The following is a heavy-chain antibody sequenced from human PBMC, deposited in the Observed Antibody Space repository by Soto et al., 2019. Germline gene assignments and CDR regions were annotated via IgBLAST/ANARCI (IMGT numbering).Heavy chain of an antibody. Sequence: ASLKVSCNTSGYTFTGYYMHCVRHTTGQGLEWMGWINPNSGGTSYAQKFQGWVTMTRDTSISTAYMELSRLRSDDTAVYYCARALGVAGYSSGWTDAFDIWGQGTMVTVSS. CDR2: INPNSGGT. J-gene: IGHJ3*02. V-gene: IGHV1-2*04. D-gene: IGHD6-19*01. CDR1: GYTFTGYY. CDR3: ARALGVAGYSSGWTDAFDI.